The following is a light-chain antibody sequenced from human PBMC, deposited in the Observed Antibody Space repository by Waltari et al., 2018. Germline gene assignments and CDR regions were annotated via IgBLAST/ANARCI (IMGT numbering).Light chain of an antibody. CDR2: WAS. CDR1: QNILFRSTNKNY. J-gene: IGKJ2*01. V-gene: IGKV4-1*01. CDR3: QQYFSVPET. Sequence: DIVMTQSPDSLTVSLGERATINCKSSQNILFRSTNKNYLAWYQQKPGQPPKLLFYWASTRESGVPDRFSGSGSGTDFTLTISSLQAEDVAVYYCQQYFSVPETFGQGTKLEIK.